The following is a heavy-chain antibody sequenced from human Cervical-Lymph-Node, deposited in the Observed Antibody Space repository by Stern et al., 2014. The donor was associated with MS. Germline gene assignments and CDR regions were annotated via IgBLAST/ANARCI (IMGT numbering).Heavy chain of an antibody. D-gene: IGHD3-22*01. CDR1: GYTFTSYY. Sequence: QVQLGQSGAEVKKPGASVKVSCKASGYTFTSYYMHWVRQAPGQGLEWMGIINPSGGSTSYAQKFQGRVTMTRDTSTSTVYMELSSLRAEDTAVYYCHYYDSSGSHYWGQGTLVTVSS. J-gene: IGHJ4*02. CDR3: HYYDSSGSHY. V-gene: IGHV1-46*01. CDR2: INPSGGST.